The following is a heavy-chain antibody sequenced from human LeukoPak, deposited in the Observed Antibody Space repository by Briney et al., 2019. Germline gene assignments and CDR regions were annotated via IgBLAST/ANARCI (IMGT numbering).Heavy chain of an antibody. D-gene: IGHD3-9*01. CDR3: ARRRRKTYYDILTGTNWFDP. Sequence: GESLKISCKGSGYSFTSYWIGWVRQMPGKGLEWVGIIYPGDSDTRYSPSFQGQVTISADKSISTAYLQWSSLKASDTAMYYCARRRRKTYYDILTGTNWFDPWGQGTLVTVSS. CDR2: IYPGDSDT. CDR1: GYSFTSYW. V-gene: IGHV5-51*01. J-gene: IGHJ5*02.